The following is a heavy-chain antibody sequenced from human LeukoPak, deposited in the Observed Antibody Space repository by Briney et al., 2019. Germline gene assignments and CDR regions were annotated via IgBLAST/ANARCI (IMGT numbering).Heavy chain of an antibody. J-gene: IGHJ6*03. CDR2: ISHSGST. D-gene: IGHD1-26*01. CDR1: GGSFSGYY. CDR3: ARGLGRFYYYYMDV. Sequence: PSETLSLACAVYGGSFSGYYWSWIRQPPGKGLEWIGEISHSGSTNYNPSLKSRVTISVDTSKNQFSLKLSSVTAADTAVYYCARGLGRFYYYYMDVWGKGTTVTVSS. V-gene: IGHV4-34*01.